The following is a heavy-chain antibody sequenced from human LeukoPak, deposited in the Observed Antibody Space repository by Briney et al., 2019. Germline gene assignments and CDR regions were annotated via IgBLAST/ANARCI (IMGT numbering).Heavy chain of an antibody. J-gene: IGHJ4*02. CDR3: ARGVRSSGWHYTFDY. CDR2: IKPGGST. D-gene: IGHD6-19*01. V-gene: IGHV4-34*01. Sequence: SESLSLTCVVYGGAFSGYYWSWIRQPPGKGLEWIGEIKPGGSTNYNPSLKGRVTISVDTSKNQFSLKLSSVTAADTAVYYCARGVRSSGWHYTFDYWGQGTLVTVSS. CDR1: GGAFSGYY.